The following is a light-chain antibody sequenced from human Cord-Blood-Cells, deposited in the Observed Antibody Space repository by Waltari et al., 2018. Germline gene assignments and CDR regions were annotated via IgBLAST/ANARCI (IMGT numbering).Light chain of an antibody. CDR2: AAS. CDR3: QQSYSTPT. CDR1: QSISSY. V-gene: IGKV1-39*01. Sequence: DIQMTQAPSSMSASVGTRSTITCRASQSISSYLNWYQQKPGKAPKLLIYAASSLQSGVPSRFSGSGSGTDFTLTISSLQPEDFATYYCQQSYSTPTFGGGTKVEIK. J-gene: IGKJ4*01.